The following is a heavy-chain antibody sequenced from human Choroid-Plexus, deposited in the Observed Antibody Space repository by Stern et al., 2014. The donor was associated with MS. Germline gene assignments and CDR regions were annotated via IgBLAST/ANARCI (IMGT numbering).Heavy chain of an antibody. CDR3: AKDRQYLTYFFDH. Sequence: VQLVESGGGVVQPGRPLRLSCVASGFTLGSCAMHWVRQAPGKGLEWEAGVSYDGSNKYYADSVKGRFTISRDNSQNTLYMQMSSLRPEDTAVYYCAKDRQYLTYFFDHWGQGSLVTVSS. D-gene: IGHD2/OR15-2a*01. J-gene: IGHJ5*02. V-gene: IGHV3-30*18. CDR1: GFTLGSCA. CDR2: VSYDGSNK.